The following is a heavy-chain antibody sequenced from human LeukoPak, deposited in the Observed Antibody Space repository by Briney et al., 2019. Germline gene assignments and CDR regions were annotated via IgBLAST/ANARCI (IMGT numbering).Heavy chain of an antibody. V-gene: IGHV3-30*18. CDR3: AKDQGFDWLVGSFDY. J-gene: IGHJ4*02. CDR1: GFTFSSYG. Sequence: PGGSLRLSCAASGFTFSSYGMHWVRQAPGKGLEWVAVISYDGSNKYYADSVKGRFTISRDNSKNTLYLQMNSLRAEDTAVYYCAKDQGFDWLVGSFDYWGQGTLVTVSS. D-gene: IGHD3-9*01. CDR2: ISYDGSNK.